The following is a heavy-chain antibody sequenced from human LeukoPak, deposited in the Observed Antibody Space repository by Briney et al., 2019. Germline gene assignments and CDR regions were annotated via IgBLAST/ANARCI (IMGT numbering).Heavy chain of an antibody. J-gene: IGHJ4*02. CDR1: GFTFSSYA. Sequence: PGGSLRLSCAASGFTFSSYAMSWVRQAPGKGLEWVSAISGSGGSTYYADSVKGRFTISRDNFKNTLYLQMNSLRAEDTAVYYCAKDQWELTYFDYWGQGTLVTVSS. D-gene: IGHD1-26*01. CDR3: AKDQWELTYFDY. V-gene: IGHV3-23*01. CDR2: ISGSGGST.